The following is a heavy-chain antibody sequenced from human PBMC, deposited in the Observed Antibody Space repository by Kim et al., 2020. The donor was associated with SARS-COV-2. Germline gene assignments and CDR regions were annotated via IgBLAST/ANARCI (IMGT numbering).Heavy chain of an antibody. CDR1: GFTFSNAW. CDR3: TTDGHGIPHPLFDY. D-gene: IGHD5-18*01. J-gene: IGHJ4*02. V-gene: IGHV3-15*01. Sequence: GGSLRLSCAASGFTFSNAWMSWVRQAPGKGLEWVGRIKSKTDGGTTDYAAPVKGRFTISRDDSKNTLYLQMNSLKTEDTAVYYCTTDGHGIPHPLFDYWGQGTLVTVSS. CDR2: IKSKTDGGTT.